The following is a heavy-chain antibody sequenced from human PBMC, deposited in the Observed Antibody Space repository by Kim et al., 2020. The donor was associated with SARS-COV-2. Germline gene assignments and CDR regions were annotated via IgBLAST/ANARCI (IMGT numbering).Heavy chain of an antibody. CDR2: ISSSSSYI. V-gene: IGHV3-21*04. Sequence: GGSLRLSCAASGFTFSSYSMNWVRQAPGKGLEWVSSISSSSSYIYYADSVKGRFTISRDNAKNSLYLQMNSLRAEDTAVYYCASASSSWFHFDYWGQGTLVTVSS. CDR3: ASASSSWFHFDY. CDR1: GFTFSSYS. D-gene: IGHD6-13*01. J-gene: IGHJ4*02.